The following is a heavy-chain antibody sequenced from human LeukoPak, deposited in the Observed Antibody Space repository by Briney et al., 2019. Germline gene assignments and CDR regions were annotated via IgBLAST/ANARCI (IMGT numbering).Heavy chain of an antibody. CDR3: ARIGYRSSSWDY. J-gene: IGHJ4*02. CDR1: GFTFTSYW. CDR2: IKQDGSTK. Sequence: GGSLRLSCVASGFTFTSYWMSWVRQAPGKGLEWVANIKQDGSTKYYVDALKGRFAISRDNAKNSVFLQMSGLRVEDTAVYYCARIGYRSSSWDYWGQGTLVTVPS. D-gene: IGHD6-6*01. V-gene: IGHV3-7*01.